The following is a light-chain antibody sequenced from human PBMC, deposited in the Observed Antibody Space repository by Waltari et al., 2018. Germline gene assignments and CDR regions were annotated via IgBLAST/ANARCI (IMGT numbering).Light chain of an antibody. CDR1: QCGNKY. J-gene: IGLJ2*01. CDR3: QAWDSSHVV. CDR2: EDI. Sequence: SYELTQPPSVSVSPGQTASITCSGSQCGNKYARWYQHKTGQSPGVVIYEDIKRPSGIPERFSGSNSGNTSTLTISGTQIMDEADYYCQAWDSSHVVFGGGTKLTVL. V-gene: IGLV3-1*01.